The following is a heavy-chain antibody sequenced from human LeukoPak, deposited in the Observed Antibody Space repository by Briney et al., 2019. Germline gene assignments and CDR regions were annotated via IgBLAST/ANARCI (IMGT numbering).Heavy chain of an antibody. CDR2: ISAYNGNT. V-gene: IGHV1-18*01. J-gene: IGHJ6*02. D-gene: IGHD1-14*01. CDR1: GYTFTSYG. Sequence: ASVKVSCKASGYTFTSYGISWVRQAPGQGLEWMGWISAYNGNTNYAQKLQGRVTMTTDTSTSTAYMELRSLRSDDTAVYYRASERNRYYGMDVWGQGTTVTVSS. CDR3: ASERNRYYGMDV.